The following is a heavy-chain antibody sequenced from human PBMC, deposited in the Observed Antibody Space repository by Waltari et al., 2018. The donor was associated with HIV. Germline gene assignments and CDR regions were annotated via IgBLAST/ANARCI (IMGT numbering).Heavy chain of an antibody. Sequence: AESGGRLIQPGGSLGLSCTASNFRVSGKHVTWIRQAPGGSLEWVAVIYPDDTTHYADFVSGRFTISRAKSRTTVLLLMNGLFVDDTATYFCTTGVRYYGPWGQGTRVTVSS. CDR2: IYPDDTT. D-gene: IGHD3-10*01. V-gene: IGHV3-53*01. J-gene: IGHJ5*02. CDR3: TTGVRYYGP. CDR1: NFRVSGKH.